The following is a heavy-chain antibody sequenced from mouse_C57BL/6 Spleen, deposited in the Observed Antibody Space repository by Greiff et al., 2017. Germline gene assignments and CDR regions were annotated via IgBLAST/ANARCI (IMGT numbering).Heavy chain of an antibody. CDR1: GYTFTSYW. J-gene: IGHJ4*01. D-gene: IGHD1-1*01. CDR2: IDPNSGGT. Sequence: QVQLQQPGAELVKPGASVKLSCKASGYTFTSYWMHWVKQRPGRGLEWIGRIDPNSGGTKYNEKFKSKATLTVDKPSSPAYMQLSSLTSEDSAVYYCARSATVVATNYYAMDYWGQGTSVTVSS. V-gene: IGHV1-72*01. CDR3: ARSATVVATNYYAMDY.